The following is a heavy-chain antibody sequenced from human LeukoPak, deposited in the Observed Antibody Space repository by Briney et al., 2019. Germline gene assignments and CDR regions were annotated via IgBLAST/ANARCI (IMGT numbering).Heavy chain of an antibody. D-gene: IGHD1-26*01. CDR1: GFTCSTYS. CDR2: ISGSSTYI. Sequence: PGGSLRLSCAASGFTCSTYSMIWFRQAPGKWLECVSSISGSSTYIYYADSMKGRFTSSRDNANNSLYLQLSSLRAEDTAVYYCVRVGLGGWGQGTLVTVSS. J-gene: IGHJ4*02. CDR3: VRVGLGG. V-gene: IGHV3-21*01.